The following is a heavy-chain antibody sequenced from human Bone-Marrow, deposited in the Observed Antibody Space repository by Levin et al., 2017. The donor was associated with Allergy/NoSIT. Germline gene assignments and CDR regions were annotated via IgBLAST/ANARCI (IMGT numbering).Heavy chain of an antibody. J-gene: IGHJ6*02. Sequence: GGSLRLSCAASGFTFSDYDMNWIRQAPGKGLEWVSYISSGATIYYADSVKGRFTISRDNAKNSLYLQMNSLRADDTAVYYCAKDLLDFYGMDVWGQGTTVTVSS. CDR3: AKDLLDFYGMDV. CDR1: GFTFSDYD. V-gene: IGHV3-11*01. CDR2: ISSGATI.